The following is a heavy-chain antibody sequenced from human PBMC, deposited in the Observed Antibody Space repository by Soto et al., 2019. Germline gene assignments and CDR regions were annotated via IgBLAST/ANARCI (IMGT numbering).Heavy chain of an antibody. D-gene: IGHD3-22*01. CDR1: GFTFSSYG. CDR2: ISGSGGST. Sequence: EVQLLESGGGLVQPGGSLRLSCAASGFTFSSYGMSWVRQAPGKGLEWASAISGSGGSTYYADSVKGRFTISRDNSKNTLYLQMNSLRAEDTAVYYCVKDYYDISGFRGGYGMDVWGQGTTVTVSS. V-gene: IGHV3-23*01. CDR3: VKDYYDISGFRGGYGMDV. J-gene: IGHJ6*02.